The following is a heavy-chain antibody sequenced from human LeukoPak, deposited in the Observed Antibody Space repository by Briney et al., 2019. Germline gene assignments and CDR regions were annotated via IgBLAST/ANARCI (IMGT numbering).Heavy chain of an antibody. D-gene: IGHD4-17*01. J-gene: IGHJ1*01. V-gene: IGHV1-69*04. CDR2: IIPILGIA. Sequence: GASVKVSCKASGGTFSSYAISWVRQAPGQGLEWMGRIIPILGIANYAQKFQGRVTITADKSTSTAYMELSSLRSEDTAVYYCARDPHDYGDYDDRRAGYFQDWGQGTLVTVSS. CDR1: GGTFSSYA. CDR3: ARDPHDYGDYDDRRAGYFQD.